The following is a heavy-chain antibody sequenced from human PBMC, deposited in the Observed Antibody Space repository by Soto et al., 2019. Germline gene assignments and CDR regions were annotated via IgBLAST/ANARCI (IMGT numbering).Heavy chain of an antibody. V-gene: IGHV3-49*03. Sequence: PAGSLSLSCTASGFTFGDYAMTWFRQAPGKGLEWVSFIRSKPNGRTTLSADSVKGRFTISRDDSKGIDYLQMNSLETGDLAVYYCTRSVDNICGYYDYWGQGALVTVSS. CDR2: IRSKPNGRTT. J-gene: IGHJ4*02. CDR1: GFTFGDYA. D-gene: IGHD2-21*01. CDR3: TRSVDNICGYYDY.